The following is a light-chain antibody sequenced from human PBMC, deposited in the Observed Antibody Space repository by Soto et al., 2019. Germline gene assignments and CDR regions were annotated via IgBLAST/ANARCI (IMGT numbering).Light chain of an antibody. V-gene: IGKV3D-20*02. Sequence: EIVLTQFPCTLSFSPGERATLSFMASHSVTSSSLAWYQQKVGRAPRVLIYGASNRATGIPDRFSGSGSGTDFTLTITRLEPEDFAVYYCQQRSNWPLITFGQGTRLEIK. J-gene: IGKJ5*01. CDR1: HSVTSSS. CDR3: QQRSNWPLIT. CDR2: GAS.